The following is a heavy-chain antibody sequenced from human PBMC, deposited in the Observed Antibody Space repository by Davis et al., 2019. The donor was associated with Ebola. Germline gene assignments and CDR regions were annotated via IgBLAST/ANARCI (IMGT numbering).Heavy chain of an antibody. Sequence: SVKVSCRASGGTFSSYAISWVRQAPGQGLEWMGRIIPILGIANYAQKFQGRVTITADKSTSTAYMELSSLRSEDTAVYYCAREDGLGEVVVVDYWGQGTLVTVSS. D-gene: IGHD2-15*01. V-gene: IGHV1-69*04. CDR2: IIPILGIA. CDR3: AREDGLGEVVVVDY. CDR1: GGTFSSYA. J-gene: IGHJ4*02.